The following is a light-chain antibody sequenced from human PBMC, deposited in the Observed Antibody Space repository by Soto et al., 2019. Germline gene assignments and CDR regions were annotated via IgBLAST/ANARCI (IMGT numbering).Light chain of an antibody. V-gene: IGLV2-8*01. CDR2: EVS. CDR1: SSDVGGYNY. Sequence: QSALTQPASVSGSPGQSITISCTGTSSDVGGYNYVSWYQQYPGKAPKLMIYEVSKRPSGVPDRFSGSKSGNTASLTVSGLQAEDEADYYCTSYVGSDIWVFGGGTQLTVL. J-gene: IGLJ3*02. CDR3: TSYVGSDIWV.